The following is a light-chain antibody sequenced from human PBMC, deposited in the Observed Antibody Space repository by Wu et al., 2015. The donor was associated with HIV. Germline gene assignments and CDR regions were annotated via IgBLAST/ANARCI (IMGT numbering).Light chain of an antibody. CDR3: QQYHIFWT. V-gene: IGKV1-5*03. J-gene: IGKJ1*01. Sequence: DIQMTQSPSTLSASLGDRVTITCRASQNIYSWLAWYQQKPGKAPKVLISKASTLESGVPSRFSGSGSGTEYTLTISNLQPDDFATYYCQQYHIFWTFGQGTKVEMK. CDR2: KAS. CDR1: QNIYSW.